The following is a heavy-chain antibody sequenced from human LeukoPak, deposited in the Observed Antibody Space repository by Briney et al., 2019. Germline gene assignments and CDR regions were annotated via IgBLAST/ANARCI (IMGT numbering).Heavy chain of an antibody. J-gene: IGHJ4*02. V-gene: IGHV3-30*02. CDR3: AKMVYGSGSYLSAPDY. D-gene: IGHD3-10*01. CDR1: GFTFSSYG. Sequence: GGSLRLSCAASGFTFSSYGMHWVRQAPGKGLEWVAFIRYDGSNKYYADSVKGRFTISRDNSKNTLYLQMNSLRAEDTAVCYCAKMVYGSGSYLSAPDYWGQGTLVTVSS. CDR2: IRYDGSNK.